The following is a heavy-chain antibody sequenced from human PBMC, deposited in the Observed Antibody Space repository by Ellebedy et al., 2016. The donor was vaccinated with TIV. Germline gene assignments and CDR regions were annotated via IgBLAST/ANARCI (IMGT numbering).Heavy chain of an antibody. CDR3: ASTVDSSGSGAVRLGY. V-gene: IGHV5-51*01. CDR1: GYSFVSYW. CDR2: IYPGDSDT. Sequence: PGGSLRLSCQGFGYSFVSYWIGWVRQMPGKGLEWMGVIYPGDSDTKYSTSFQGQVTISVDKSISTAYLQLSSLKASDTAMYYCASTVDSSGSGAVRLGYWGQGTQVTVSS. D-gene: IGHD3-22*01. J-gene: IGHJ4*02.